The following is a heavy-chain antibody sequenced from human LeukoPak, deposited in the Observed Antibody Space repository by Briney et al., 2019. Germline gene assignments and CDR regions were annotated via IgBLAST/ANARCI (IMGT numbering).Heavy chain of an antibody. V-gene: IGHV4-59*01. CDR3: ARASYDFWSGYQHDY. Sequence: SETLSLTCTVSGGSISSYYWSWIRQPPGKGLEWIGYIYYSGSTNYNPSLKSRVTISVDTSKNQFSLKLSSVTAADTAVYYCARASYDFWSGYQHDYWGQGTLVTVPS. CDR2: IYYSGST. J-gene: IGHJ4*02. CDR1: GGSISSYY. D-gene: IGHD3-3*01.